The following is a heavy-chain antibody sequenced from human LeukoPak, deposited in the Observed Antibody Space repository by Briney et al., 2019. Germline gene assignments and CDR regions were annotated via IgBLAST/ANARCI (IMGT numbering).Heavy chain of an antibody. CDR2: INPKSGGT. D-gene: IGHD6-13*01. CDR3: ARGVAAAGGRWFDP. V-gene: IGHV1-2*02. Sequence: ASVKVSCKVSGYTFTDYYMHWVRQAPGQGLEWMGWINPKSGGTNYAQQFQGGVTMTRDTSLSTAYMELSNLRSDDTAVYYCARGVAAAGGRWFDPWGQGTLVTVSS. CDR1: GYTFTDYY. J-gene: IGHJ5*02.